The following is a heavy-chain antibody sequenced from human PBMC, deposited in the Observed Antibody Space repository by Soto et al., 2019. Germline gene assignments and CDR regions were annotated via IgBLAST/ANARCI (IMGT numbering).Heavy chain of an antibody. V-gene: IGHV3-23*01. D-gene: IGHD1-1*01. CDR2: MSGSGGST. J-gene: IGHJ4*02. Sequence: EVQLLESGGGLVQPGGSLRLSCAASGFTFSSYAMSWVRPAPGKGLEWVSVMSGSGGSTYYADSVKGRFTISRDNSKNTLYLQMNSLRAEDTAVYYCAKGTYNWNDIPHPNDYWGQGTLVTVSS. CDR1: GFTFSSYA. CDR3: AKGTYNWNDIPHPNDY.